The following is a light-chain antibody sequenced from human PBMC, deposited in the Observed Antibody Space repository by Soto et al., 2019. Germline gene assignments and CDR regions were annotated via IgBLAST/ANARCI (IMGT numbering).Light chain of an antibody. J-gene: IGKJ5*01. Sequence: EIVLTQSPGTLSLYPGERATLSCRASQSVSSSYLAWYQQKPGQAPRLIISGASSRATGIPDRFSGSGSGTDFTLTISRLEPEDFAVYYCQQYGNSLSITFGQGTRLEIK. CDR1: QSVSSSY. CDR3: QQYGNSLSIT. CDR2: GAS. V-gene: IGKV3-20*01.